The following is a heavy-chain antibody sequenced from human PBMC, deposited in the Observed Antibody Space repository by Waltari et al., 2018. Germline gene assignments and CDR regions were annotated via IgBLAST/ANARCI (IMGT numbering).Heavy chain of an antibody. Sequence: EVQLVESGGGLVQPGGSLRLSCAASGFTFSSYAMSWVRQAPGKGLEWVSVISCSGASTYYADSVKGRFTISRDNSKNTLYLQMNSLRAEDTAVYYCASWILAGYYDGDYWGQGTLVTVSS. CDR1: GFTFSSYA. CDR3: ASWILAGYYDGDY. V-gene: IGHV3-23*04. D-gene: IGHD3-9*01. CDR2: ISCSGAST. J-gene: IGHJ4*02.